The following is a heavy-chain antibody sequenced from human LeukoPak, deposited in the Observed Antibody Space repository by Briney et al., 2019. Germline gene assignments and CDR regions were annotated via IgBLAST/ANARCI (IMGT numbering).Heavy chain of an antibody. CDR3: AKDGGLWVSAHWGDS. D-gene: IGHD7-27*01. CDR1: GFTFSSYT. CDR2: ITTSDGNT. V-gene: IGHV3-23*01. Sequence: GGSLRLSCAASGFTFSSYTMSWVRQAPGKGLGWVSTITTSDGNTYYADSVKGRFTVSRDNSKNTLYLQVNSLRAEDTAVYYCAKDGGLWVSAHWGDSWGRGTLVTVSS. J-gene: IGHJ4*02.